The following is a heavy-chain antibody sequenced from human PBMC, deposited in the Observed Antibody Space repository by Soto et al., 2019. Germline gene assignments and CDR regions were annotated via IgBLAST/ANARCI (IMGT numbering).Heavy chain of an antibody. CDR3: ANPRHTLKQWLTLSAFDI. Sequence: GGSLRLSCAASGFTFSSYAMSWVRQAPGKGLEWVSAISGSGGSTYYADSVKGRFTISRDNSKNKRYLQMNSLRAEDTAVYYCANPRHTLKQWLTLSAFDIWGQGTMVTVSS. V-gene: IGHV3-23*01. CDR2: ISGSGGST. CDR1: GFTFSSYA. J-gene: IGHJ3*02. D-gene: IGHD6-19*01.